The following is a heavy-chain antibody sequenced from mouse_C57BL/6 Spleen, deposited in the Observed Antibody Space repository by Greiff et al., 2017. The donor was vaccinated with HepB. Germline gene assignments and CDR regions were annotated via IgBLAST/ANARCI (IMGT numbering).Heavy chain of an antibody. J-gene: IGHJ4*01. CDR1: GYTFTSYT. V-gene: IGHV1-4*01. CDR2: INPSSGYT. Sequence: VQLVESGAELARPGASVKMSCKASGYTFTSYTMHWVKQRPGQGLEWIGYINPSSGYTKYNQKFKDKATLTADKSSSTAYMQLSSLTSEDSAVYYCARSYEGYYAMDYWGQGTSVTVSS. CDR3: ARSYEGYYAMDY. D-gene: IGHD2-3*01.